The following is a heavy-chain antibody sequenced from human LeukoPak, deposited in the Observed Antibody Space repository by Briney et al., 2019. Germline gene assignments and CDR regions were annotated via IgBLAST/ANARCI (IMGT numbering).Heavy chain of an antibody. V-gene: IGHV1-69*06. Sequence: ASVKVSCKASGGTFSSYAISWVRQAPGQGLEWMGGIIPIFGTANYAQKFQGRVTITADKSTSTAYMELSSLRSEDTAVYYCARRLRWDRVRTEKDAFDIWGQGTMVTVSS. D-gene: IGHD2-21*01. CDR1: GGTFSSYA. CDR2: IIPIFGTA. J-gene: IGHJ3*02. CDR3: ARRLRWDRVRTEKDAFDI.